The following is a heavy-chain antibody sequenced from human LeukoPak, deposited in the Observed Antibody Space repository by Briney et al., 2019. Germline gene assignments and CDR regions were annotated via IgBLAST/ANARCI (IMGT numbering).Heavy chain of an antibody. V-gene: IGHV3-7*01. Sequence: PGGSLRLSCAASGFTFSSYWMSWVRQAPGKGLEWVANIKQDGSEKYYVDSVKGRFTISRDNAKNSLYLQMDSLRAEDTAVYYCARDQLERKGDNWFDPWGQGTLVTVSS. CDR2: IKQDGSEK. CDR3: ARDQLERKGDNWFDP. J-gene: IGHJ5*02. D-gene: IGHD1-1*01. CDR1: GFTFSSYW.